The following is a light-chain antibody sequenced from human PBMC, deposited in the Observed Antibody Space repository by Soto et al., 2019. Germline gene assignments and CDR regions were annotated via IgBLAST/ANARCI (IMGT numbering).Light chain of an antibody. CDR2: EGS. V-gene: IGLV2-23*01. Sequence: QSALTQPASVSGSPGQSSTISCTGTSSDVGSYNLVSWYQQHPGKAPKLMIYEGSKRPSGVSNRFSGSKSGNTASLTISGLQAEDEADYYCCSYAGRSTPVVFGGGTTL. CDR3: CSYAGRSTPVV. J-gene: IGLJ2*01. CDR1: SSDVGSYNL.